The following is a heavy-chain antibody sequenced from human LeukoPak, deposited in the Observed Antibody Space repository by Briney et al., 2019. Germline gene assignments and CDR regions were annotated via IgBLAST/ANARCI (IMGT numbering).Heavy chain of an antibody. Sequence: ASETLSLTCSVSGDSMSGYYWSWIRQPPGKGLEWIGYMYYSGTTNYNPSLKSRVTISADTSKNHFSLKLCSVTAADTAVYYCARHDNYPGFGRGFDPWGQGFLVTVTS. CDR3: ARHDNYPGFGRGFDP. CDR2: MYYSGTT. CDR1: GDSMSGYY. V-gene: IGHV4-59*08. J-gene: IGHJ5*02. D-gene: IGHD3-10*01.